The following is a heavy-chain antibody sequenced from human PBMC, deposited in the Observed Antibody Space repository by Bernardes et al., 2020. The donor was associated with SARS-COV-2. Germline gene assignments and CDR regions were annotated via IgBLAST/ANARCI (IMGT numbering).Heavy chain of an antibody. D-gene: IGHD3-22*01. CDR3: ARGSGYYYFDY. J-gene: IGHJ4*02. Sequence: GGSLRLSCAASGFTFSSYAMSWVRQAPGKGLEWVSAISGSGGSTYYADSVKGRFTISRDNAKNTVYLQMNSLRAEDTAVYYCARGSGYYYFDYWGQGALVTVSS. CDR1: GFTFSSYA. V-gene: IGHV3-23*01. CDR2: ISGSGGST.